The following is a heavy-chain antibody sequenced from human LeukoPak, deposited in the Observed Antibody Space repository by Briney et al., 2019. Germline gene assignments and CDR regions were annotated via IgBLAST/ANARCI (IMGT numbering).Heavy chain of an antibody. J-gene: IGHJ6*02. CDR2: IYSSGST. V-gene: IGHV4-4*07. D-gene: IGHD3-16*01. CDR3: AREMVMFAGMDV. Sequence: SETLSLTCSVSGGSISYYYWSWIRQPAGKGLEWIGRIYSSGSTNYNPSLKSRVTMSVDTSKNQFSLKLSSVTAADTAVYYCAREMVMFAGMDVWGQGTTVTVSS. CDR1: GGSISYYY.